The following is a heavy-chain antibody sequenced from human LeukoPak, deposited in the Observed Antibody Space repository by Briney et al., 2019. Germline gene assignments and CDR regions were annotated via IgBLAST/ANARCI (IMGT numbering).Heavy chain of an antibody. D-gene: IGHD1-26*01. Sequence: SVKVSCKASGGTFSSYAISWVRQAPGQGLEWMGGIIPIFGTANYARKFQGRVTITADESTSTAYMELSSLRSEDTAVYYCARVPPSWSLGYYYYYYMDVWGKGTTVTVSS. CDR1: GGTFSSYA. V-gene: IGHV1-69*01. CDR2: IIPIFGTA. CDR3: ARVPPSWSLGYYYYYYMDV. J-gene: IGHJ6*03.